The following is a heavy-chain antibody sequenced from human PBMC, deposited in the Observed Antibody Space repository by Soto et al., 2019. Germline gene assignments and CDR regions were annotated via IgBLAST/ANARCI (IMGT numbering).Heavy chain of an antibody. Sequence: QVQLVQSGAEVKKPGSSVKVSCKASGGTFSSYTISWVRQAPGQGLEWMGRIIPILGIANYAQKFQGRVTITADKSTSTAYMELSSLRSEDTAVYYCARETWDGYNVNPIGYWGQGTLVTVSS. V-gene: IGHV1-69*08. J-gene: IGHJ4*02. D-gene: IGHD5-12*01. CDR2: IIPILGIA. CDR1: GGTFSSYT. CDR3: ARETWDGYNVNPIGY.